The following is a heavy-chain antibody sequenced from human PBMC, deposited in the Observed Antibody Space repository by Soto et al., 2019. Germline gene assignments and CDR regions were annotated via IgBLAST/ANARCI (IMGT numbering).Heavy chain of an antibody. CDR3: AKDRLFGGRYYYFDY. V-gene: IGHV3-30*18. Sequence: QVQLVESGGGVVQPGRSLRLSCAASGFTFSNYGMHWVRQAPGKGLEWVAVISYDGSSKYYADSVKGRFTISRDNSKNTLYLQMNSLRADDTAVYYCAKDRLFGGRYYYFDYWGQGTLVTVSS. CDR1: GFTFSNYG. D-gene: IGHD1-26*01. CDR2: ISYDGSSK. J-gene: IGHJ4*02.